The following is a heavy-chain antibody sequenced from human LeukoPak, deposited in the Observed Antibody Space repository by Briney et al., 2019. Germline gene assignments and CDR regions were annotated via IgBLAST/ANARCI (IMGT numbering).Heavy chain of an antibody. D-gene: IGHD3-22*01. CDR1: GDSISTYY. V-gene: IGHV4-59*01. CDR2: MYYTGST. J-gene: IGHJ4*02. Sequence: SETLSLTCTVSGDSISTYYWSWIRQPPGKGLEWIGYMYYTGSTNYNPSLKSRVTLSTDTPKNQFSLKLSSVTAADTAVYYCAREGDYYDTWYFNYWGQGTLVTVSS. CDR3: AREGDYYDTWYFNY.